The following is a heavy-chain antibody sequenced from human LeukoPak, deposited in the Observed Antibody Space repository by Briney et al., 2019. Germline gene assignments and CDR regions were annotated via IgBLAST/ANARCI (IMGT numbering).Heavy chain of an antibody. D-gene: IGHD2-2*02. V-gene: IGHV3-9*01. CDR1: GFTFDDYA. J-gene: IGHJ4*02. CDR3: TTANVHCSSTSCYTPNVDY. CDR2: ISWNSGSI. Sequence: PGRSLRLSCAASGFTFDDYAMHWVRQAPGKGLEWVSSISWNSGSIGYADSVKGRFTISRDNAKNSLYLQMNSLKTEDTAVYYCTTANVHCSSTSCYTPNVDYWGQGTLVTVSS.